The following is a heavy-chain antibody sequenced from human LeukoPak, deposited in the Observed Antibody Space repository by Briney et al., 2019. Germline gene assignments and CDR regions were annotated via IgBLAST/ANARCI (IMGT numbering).Heavy chain of an antibody. CDR1: GGSFSGYY. Sequence: SETLSLTCAVYGGSFSGYYWSWIRQPPGKGLEWIASIYYSGSTYYNPSLKSRVTIFVDTSKNQLSLKLSFVTAADTAVYYCASEQFTTGDFDYWGQGTLVTVSS. V-gene: IGHV4-34*01. J-gene: IGHJ4*02. CDR3: ASEQFTTGDFDY. D-gene: IGHD1-1*01. CDR2: IYYSGST.